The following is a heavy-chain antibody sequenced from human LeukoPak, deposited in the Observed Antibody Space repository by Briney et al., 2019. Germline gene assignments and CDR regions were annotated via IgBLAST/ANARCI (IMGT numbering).Heavy chain of an antibody. CDR1: EFIFINYA. J-gene: IGHJ4*02. CDR3: AKGTMASCSGASCYPLDQ. CDR2: ISVSGDT. D-gene: IGHD2-15*01. V-gene: IGHV3-23*01. Sequence: SGGSLRLSCTASEFIFINYAMAWVRLAPGKGLEWVSCISVSGDTYYPDSVKGRFTISRDNSKSTLYLQMDSLRAEDTALYYCAKGTMASCSGASCYPLDQWGQGTQVTVSS.